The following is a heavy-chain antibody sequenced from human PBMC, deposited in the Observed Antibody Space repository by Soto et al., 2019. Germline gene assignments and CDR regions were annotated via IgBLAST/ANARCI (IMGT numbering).Heavy chain of an antibody. V-gene: IGHV1-46*01. J-gene: IGHJ6*02. D-gene: IGHD3-22*01. CDR2: INPSGGST. Sequence: ASVKVSCKASGYTFTSYYMHWVRQAPGQGLEWMGIINPSGGSTSYAQKFQGRVTMTRDTSTSTVYMELSSLRSEDTAVYYCAGDRHSYDSSGYYIYYYYGMDVGGQGTTVTVS. CDR1: GYTFTSYY. CDR3: AGDRHSYDSSGYYIYYYYGMDV.